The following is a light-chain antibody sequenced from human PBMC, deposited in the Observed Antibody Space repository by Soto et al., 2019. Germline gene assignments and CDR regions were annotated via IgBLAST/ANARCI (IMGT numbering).Light chain of an antibody. CDR2: KAS. V-gene: IGKV1-5*03. CDR1: QSISSW. J-gene: IGKJ1*01. CDR3: QQYNIYPWT. Sequence: DIQMTQSPSTLSASVGDRVTLTCRASQSISSWLAWFQQKPGKAPKLLIYKASSLESGAPSRFSGSGSGTDFTLTISSPQPDDFATYYCQQYNIYPWTFGQGTKVDIK.